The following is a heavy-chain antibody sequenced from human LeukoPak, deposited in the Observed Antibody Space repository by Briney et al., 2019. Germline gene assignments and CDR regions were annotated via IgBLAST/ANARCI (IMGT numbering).Heavy chain of an antibody. D-gene: IGHD4-23*01. CDR2: IYYTGST. V-gene: IGHV4-59*01. CDR1: GGSISSYY. J-gene: IGHJ4*02. CDR3: ARGTVGAPDF. Sequence: PSETLSLTCTVSGGSISSYYWSWIRQPPGKGLEWIGYIYYTGSTNYNPSLKSRVTISLDTSKNQFSLKLTSATAADTALYCCARGTVGAPDFWGQGTLVTVSS.